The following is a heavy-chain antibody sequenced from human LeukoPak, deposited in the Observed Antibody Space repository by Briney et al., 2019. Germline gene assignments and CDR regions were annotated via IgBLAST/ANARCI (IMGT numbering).Heavy chain of an antibody. CDR3: AKGVGLGGMDV. V-gene: IGHV3-30*02. Sequence: GGSLRLSCAASGFSFTTYGMHWVRQAPGKGLEWVAYVSYDGRNKQYGDSVKGRFTISRDNSKNMVYLQMNSLTAEDSAVHYCAKGVGLGGMDVWGQGTTVTVSS. CDR2: VSYDGRNK. CDR1: GFSFTTYG. J-gene: IGHJ6*02. D-gene: IGHD1-26*01.